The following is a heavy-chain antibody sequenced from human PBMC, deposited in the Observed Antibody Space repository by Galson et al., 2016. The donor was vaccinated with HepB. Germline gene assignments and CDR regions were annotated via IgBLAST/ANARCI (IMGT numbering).Heavy chain of an antibody. J-gene: IGHJ4*02. Sequence: SETLSLTCTVSGGSISSSSYYWGWIRQPPGKGLEWIGSIYYSGSTYYNPSLKSRVTISVDTSKNQFSLKLSSVTAADTAVYYCARGLQRWFYYWGPGTLVTVSS. CDR2: IYYSGST. CDR3: ARGLQRWFYY. D-gene: IGHD6-25*01. CDR1: GGSISSSSYY. V-gene: IGHV4-39*01.